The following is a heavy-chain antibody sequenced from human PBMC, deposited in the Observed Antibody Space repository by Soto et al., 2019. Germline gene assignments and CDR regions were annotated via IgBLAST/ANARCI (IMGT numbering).Heavy chain of an antibody. V-gene: IGHV1-46*01. CDR3: ARNPRTDCSSTSCWPYFDY. CDR1: GYTFTSYY. Sequence: GASVKVSCKASGYTFTSYYIHWVRQATGQGLEWMGIINPSGGSTSYAQKFQGRVTMTRDTSTSTVYMELSSLRSEDTAVYYCARNPRTDCSSTSCWPYFDYWGQGTLVTVSS. D-gene: IGHD2-2*01. CDR2: INPSGGST. J-gene: IGHJ4*02.